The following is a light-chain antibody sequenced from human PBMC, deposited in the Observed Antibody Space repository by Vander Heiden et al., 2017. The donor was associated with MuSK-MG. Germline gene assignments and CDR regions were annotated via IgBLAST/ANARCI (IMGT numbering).Light chain of an antibody. CDR2: EVS. CDR1: SSDVGGYNY. Sequence: QSALTQPASVSGSPGQSITISCTGTSSDVGGYNYVSWYQQPPGKAPKLMIYEVSNRPSGVSNRFSGSKSGNTASLTISGLQAEDEADYYCSAYTSSSTVVFGGGTKLTVI. J-gene: IGLJ2*01. V-gene: IGLV2-14*01. CDR3: SAYTSSSTVV.